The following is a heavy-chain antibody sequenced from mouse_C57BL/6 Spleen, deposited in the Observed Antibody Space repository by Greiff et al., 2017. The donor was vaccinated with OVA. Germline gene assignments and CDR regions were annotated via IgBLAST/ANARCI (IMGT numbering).Heavy chain of an antibody. CDR3: ARENYGYDY. CDR2: INYDGSST. J-gene: IGHJ2*01. Sequence: EVQVVESEGGLVQPGSSMKLSCTASGFTFSDYYMAWVRQVPEKGLEWVANINYDGSSTYYLDSLKSRFIISRDNAKNILYLKMSSLKSEDTATYYCARENYGYDYWGQGTTLTVSS. V-gene: IGHV5-16*01. D-gene: IGHD2-2*01. CDR1: GFTFSDYY.